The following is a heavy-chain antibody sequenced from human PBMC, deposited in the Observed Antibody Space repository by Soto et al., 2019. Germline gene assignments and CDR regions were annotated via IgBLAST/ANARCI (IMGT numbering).Heavy chain of an antibody. D-gene: IGHD3-22*01. V-gene: IGHV5-10-1*03. Sequence: EVQLVQSGAEVKKPGESLRISCKGSGYSFTSYWISWVRQMPGKGLEWMGRIDPSDSYTNYSPSFQGHVTISADKSISTAYLQWSSLKASDTAMYYCASYFYDSSGYFVLPDHDAFDIWGQGTMVTVSS. CDR3: ASYFYDSSGYFVLPDHDAFDI. CDR2: IDPSDSYT. CDR1: GYSFTSYW. J-gene: IGHJ3*02.